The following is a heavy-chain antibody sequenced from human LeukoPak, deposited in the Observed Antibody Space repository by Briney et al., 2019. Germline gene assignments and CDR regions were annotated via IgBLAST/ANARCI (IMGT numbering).Heavy chain of an antibody. CDR1: GFTFDDYG. D-gene: IGHD2-8*01. Sequence: PGGSLRLSCAASGFTFDDYGMSWVRQAPGKGLEWVTGINWNGGSTGYADSVKGRFAISRDNAKNSLYLQMISLRAEDTALYYCSRVYLHAFDIWGQGTMVTVSS. V-gene: IGHV3-20*04. CDR2: INWNGGST. J-gene: IGHJ3*02. CDR3: SRVYLHAFDI.